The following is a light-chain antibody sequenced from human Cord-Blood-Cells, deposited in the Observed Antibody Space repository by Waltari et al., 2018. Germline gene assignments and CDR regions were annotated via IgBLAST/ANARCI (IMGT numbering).Light chain of an antibody. J-gene: IGLJ2*01. CDR1: SSDVGGYNY. CDR2: EVS. Sequence: QSALTQPASVSGSPGQSITISCTGTSSDVGGYNYVSWYQQHPGKAPKLMSYEVSNRPSGVANRFSGSKSGNTASLTISGLQAEDEADYYCSSYTSSSTVVFGGGTKLTVL. CDR3: SSYTSSSTVV. V-gene: IGLV2-14*01.